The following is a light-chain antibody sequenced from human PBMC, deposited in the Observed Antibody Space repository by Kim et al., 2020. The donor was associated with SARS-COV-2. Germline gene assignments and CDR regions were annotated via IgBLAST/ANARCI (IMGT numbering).Light chain of an antibody. J-gene: IGLJ3*02. CDR3: VLYMGSGISV. Sequence: GGTVPLTCGLSSGSVSTAYYPSWYQQTPGQAPRTLIYNTNTRSSGVPDRFSGSILGNKAALTITGAQADDESDYYCVLYMGSGISVFGGGTQLTVL. V-gene: IGLV8-61*01. CDR1: SGSVSTAYY. CDR2: NTN.